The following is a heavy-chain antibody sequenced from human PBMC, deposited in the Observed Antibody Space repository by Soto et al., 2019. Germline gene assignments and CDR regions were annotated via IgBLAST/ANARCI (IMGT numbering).Heavy chain of an antibody. Sequence: SETLSLTCTVSGGSISSSSYYWGWIRQPPGKGLEWIGSIYYSGSTYYNPSLKSRVTISVDTSKNQFSLKLSSVTAADTAVYYCARLVPTVTNLDAFDIWGQGTMVTVSS. CDR3: ARLVPTVTNLDAFDI. J-gene: IGHJ3*02. CDR1: GGSISSSSYY. D-gene: IGHD4-17*01. CDR2: IYYSGST. V-gene: IGHV4-39*01.